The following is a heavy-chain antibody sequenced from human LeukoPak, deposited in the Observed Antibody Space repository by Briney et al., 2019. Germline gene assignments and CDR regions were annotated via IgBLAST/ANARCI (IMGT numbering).Heavy chain of an antibody. CDR3: ARDGGYSYGYGFDY. CDR2: IYSGDRT. CDR1: GFIVSSDY. J-gene: IGHJ4*02. Sequence: GGSLRLSCAASGFIVSSDYMSWVSQPPGKGLEWVSVIYSGDRTYDADSVKGRFTISSDSSKNTLYLQMNSLRAEDTAVYYCARDGGYSYGYGFDYWGQGTLVTVSS. D-gene: IGHD5-18*01. V-gene: IGHV3-66*01.